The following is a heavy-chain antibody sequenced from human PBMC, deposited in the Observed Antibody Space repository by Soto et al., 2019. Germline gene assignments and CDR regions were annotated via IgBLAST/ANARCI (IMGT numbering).Heavy chain of an antibody. J-gene: IGHJ4*02. CDR1: GGSISSGDYY. D-gene: IGHD3-22*01. CDR2: IYYSGST. CDR3: ASWYYYDRSDQPHFDH. Sequence: PSETLSLTCTVSGGSISSGDYYWSWIRQHPGKGLEWIGYIYYSGSTYYNPSLKSRVTISVDTSKNQFSLKLSSVTAADTAVYYCASWYYYDRSDQPHFDHWGQGTLVTVSS. V-gene: IGHV4-31*03.